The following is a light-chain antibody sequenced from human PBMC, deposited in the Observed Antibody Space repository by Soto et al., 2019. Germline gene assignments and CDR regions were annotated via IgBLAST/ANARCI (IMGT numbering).Light chain of an antibody. CDR3: QQYDDLPR. J-gene: IGKJ3*01. V-gene: IGKV1-33*01. CDR2: DAS. Sequence: DIQMTQSPSSLSASVGDRVTITCQASQDINNYLNWYQQKPGKAPKLLIYDASNLETGVPSRFSGSGSGTDFTFTISSLQPEDIATYYCQQYDDLPRFGPGTKVDIK. CDR1: QDINNY.